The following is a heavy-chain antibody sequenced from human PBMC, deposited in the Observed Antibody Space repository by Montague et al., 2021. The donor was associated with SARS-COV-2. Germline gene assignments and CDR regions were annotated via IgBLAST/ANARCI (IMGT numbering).Heavy chain of an antibody. CDR3: ARGHYSSSWYGIRYYFDY. Sequence: SDTLSLTCAVYGGSFSGYYWSWIRQPPGKGLEWIGEINHSGSTNYNPSLKSRVTISVDTSKNQFSLKLSSVTAADTAVYYCARGHYSSSWYGIRYYFDYWGQGTLVTVSS. D-gene: IGHD6-13*01. CDR2: INHSGST. J-gene: IGHJ4*02. CDR1: GGSFSGYY. V-gene: IGHV4-34*01.